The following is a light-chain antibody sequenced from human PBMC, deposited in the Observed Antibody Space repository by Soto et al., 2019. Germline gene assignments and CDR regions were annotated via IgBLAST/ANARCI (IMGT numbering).Light chain of an antibody. J-gene: IGLJ1*01. CDR2: DVG. V-gene: IGLV2-14*03. CDR1: HSDIGNYNY. CDR3: NSYREDHPRFYV. Sequence: QSVLTQPASVSGSPGQSITISCTGTHSDIGNYNYVSWYQHLPGKAPKLMIYDVGSRPSGVSSRFSGSKSGNTASLAISGLQAEDEADYYGNSYREDHPRFYVFGTGTKLTVL.